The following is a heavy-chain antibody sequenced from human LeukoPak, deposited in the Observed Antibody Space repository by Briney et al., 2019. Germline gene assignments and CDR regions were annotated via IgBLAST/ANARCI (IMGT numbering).Heavy chain of an antibody. CDR1: GGSISSGGYS. D-gene: IGHD3-9*01. V-gene: IGHV4-30-2*01. CDR3: ARGVLRYFDWLLGYNWFDP. Sequence: SQTLSLTCAVSGGSISSGGYSWSWIRQPPGKGLEWIGYIYHSGSTYYNPSLKSRVTISVDRSKNQFSLKLSSVTAADTAVYYCARGVLRYFDWLLGYNWFDPWGQGTLVTVSS. J-gene: IGHJ5*02. CDR2: IYHSGST.